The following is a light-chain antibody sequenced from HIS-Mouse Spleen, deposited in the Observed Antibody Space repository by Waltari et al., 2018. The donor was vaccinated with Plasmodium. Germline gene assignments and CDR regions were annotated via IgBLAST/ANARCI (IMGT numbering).Light chain of an antibody. CDR3: YSTDSSGNHRV. CDR2: EDS. J-gene: IGLJ3*02. V-gene: IGLV3-10*01. Sequence: SYELTQPPSVSVSPGQQARITCAEDALPKESAYGYQWKSGQAPVLVIYEDSKRPSGNPDRVSGSSSGTMATLTISGAQVEDEADYYCYSTDSSGNHRVFGGGTKLTVL. CDR1: ALPKES.